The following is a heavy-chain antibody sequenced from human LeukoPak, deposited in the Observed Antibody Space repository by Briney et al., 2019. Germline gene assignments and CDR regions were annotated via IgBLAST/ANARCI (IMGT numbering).Heavy chain of an antibody. J-gene: IGHJ3*02. V-gene: IGHV4-4*02. D-gene: IGHD1-26*01. CDR3: ARDQGGGRHARVAFDI. CDR1: GGSISSSNW. Sequence: SGTLSLTCAASGGSISSSNWWAWVRQPPGKGLEWIGEIYPSGSTNYNPSLNSRVTVSVDKSKNQFSLRLTSVTAAETAVYYCARDQGGGRHARVAFDIWGQGTMVTVSS. CDR2: IYPSGST.